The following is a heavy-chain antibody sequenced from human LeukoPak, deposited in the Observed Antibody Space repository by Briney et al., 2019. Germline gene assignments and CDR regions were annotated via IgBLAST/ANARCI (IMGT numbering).Heavy chain of an antibody. J-gene: IGHJ4*02. D-gene: IGHD1-26*01. V-gene: IGHV3-74*01. CDR2: INSDGSST. Sequence: QTGGSLRLSCAASGFTFSSYWIHWVRHAPGKGLVWVSRINSDGSSTSYADSVKGRFTISRDNAKNTLYLQMNSLRAEDTAVYYCVRSMNSGSYPDYWGQGTLVTVSS. CDR3: VRSMNSGSYPDY. CDR1: GFTFSSYW.